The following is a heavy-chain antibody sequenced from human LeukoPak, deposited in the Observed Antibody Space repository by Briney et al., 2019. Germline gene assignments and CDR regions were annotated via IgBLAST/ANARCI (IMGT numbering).Heavy chain of an antibody. V-gene: IGHV3-30*03. CDR2: ISYDGSNK. J-gene: IGHJ4*02. Sequence: GGSLRLSCAASGFTFSSYGMHWVRQAPGKGLEWVAVISYDGSNKYYADSVKGRFTISRDNSKNTLYLQMNSLRAEDTAVYYCARGVTTVTVIDYWGQGTLVTVSS. CDR3: ARGVTTVTVIDY. D-gene: IGHD4-17*01. CDR1: GFTFSSYG.